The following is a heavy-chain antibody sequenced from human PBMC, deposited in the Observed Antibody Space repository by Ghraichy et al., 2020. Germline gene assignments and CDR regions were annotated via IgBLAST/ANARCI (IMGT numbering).Heavy chain of an antibody. Sequence: GESLNNSCAVSGFTFSSYWMSWVRQAPGKGLEWVANIKQAGSEKDYVDSVKGRFTISRDNAKNSLYLQMNSLRAEDTAVYYCARERGDYYDSTGYSYVGAFDIWGQGTMVTVSS. CDR1: GFTFSSYW. CDR2: IKQAGSEK. D-gene: IGHD3-22*01. V-gene: IGHV3-7*01. CDR3: ARERGDYYDSTGYSYVGAFDI. J-gene: IGHJ3*02.